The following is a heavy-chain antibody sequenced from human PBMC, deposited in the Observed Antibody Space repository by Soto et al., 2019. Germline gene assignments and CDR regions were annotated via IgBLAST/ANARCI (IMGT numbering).Heavy chain of an antibody. V-gene: IGHV4-34*01. CDR1: GESLSDHY. J-gene: IGHJ5*02. CDR3: ARGAHISGVTRCFDP. CDR2: INQYGTT. D-gene: IGHD1-20*01. Sequence: QVQLQQWGAGLLKPSETLSLICAVSGESLSDHYWSWIRQSPGKGLEWIGDINQYGTTNYNPSRKSRATISAETSKKQFFLRWTSVTAADTAVYYCARGAHISGVTRCFDPWGQGTLVTVSS.